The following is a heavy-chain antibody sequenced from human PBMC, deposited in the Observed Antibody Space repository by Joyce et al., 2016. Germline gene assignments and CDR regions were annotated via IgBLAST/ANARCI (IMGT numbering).Heavy chain of an antibody. J-gene: IGHJ4*02. CDR3: ARSSYTNGIFDY. CDR2: LSSSSSYR. D-gene: IGHD2-8*01. Sequence: EVQLVESGGGLVKPGGSLRLSCAASGFTFSSYSMSWVRQGSGKGLEWVSSLSSSSSYREYTDSVKGRFTISRDNAKNSLYLQMNSLRVEDTAVYYCARSSYTNGIFDYWGQGTLVTVSS. V-gene: IGHV3-21*01. CDR1: GFTFSSYS.